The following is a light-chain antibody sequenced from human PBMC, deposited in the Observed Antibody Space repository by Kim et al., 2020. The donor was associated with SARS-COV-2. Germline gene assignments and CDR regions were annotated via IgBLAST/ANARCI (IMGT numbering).Light chain of an antibody. CDR2: QDT. Sequence: VSVSPGQTASITCSGDKLGDKYACWYQQKPGQSPVLVIYQDTKRPSGIPERFSGSNSENTATLTISGTQAMDEADYYCQAWDSGVVFGGGTQLTVL. J-gene: IGLJ2*01. CDR3: QAWDSGVV. CDR1: KLGDKY. V-gene: IGLV3-1*01.